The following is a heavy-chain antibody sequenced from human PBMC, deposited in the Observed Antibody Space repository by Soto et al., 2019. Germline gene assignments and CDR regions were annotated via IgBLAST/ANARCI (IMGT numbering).Heavy chain of an antibody. J-gene: IGHJ5*02. CDR1: GDSIRDGGYY. V-gene: IGHV4-31*03. D-gene: IGHD4-4*01. CDR2: IYFTGKT. Sequence: QANLQESGPGLMKPSETLSLTCTVSGDSIRDGGYYWAWIRQRPGKGLEWMGYIYFTGKTNYNPSLENRLTMSVDMSRRQLYLRLTSVTAADTAVYFCAKDPSPQPIPAVTPGWFDPWGQGISVTVSS. CDR3: AKDPSPQPIPAVTPGWFDP.